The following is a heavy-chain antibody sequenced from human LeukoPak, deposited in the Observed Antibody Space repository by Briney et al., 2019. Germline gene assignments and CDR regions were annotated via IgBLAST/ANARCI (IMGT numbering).Heavy chain of an antibody. V-gene: IGHV1-18*01. J-gene: IGHJ4*02. CDR1: GYIFTSYG. CDR3: ARESHKTREDY. CDR2: ISANNGDT. D-gene: IGHD1-1*01. Sequence: AASVKVSCKASGYIFTSYGISWVRRAPGQGLEWMGWISANNGDTDYPQNLQGRVTMTTDTYTSTAYMELRSLRSDDTAMYYCARESHKTREDYWGQGTLVTVSS.